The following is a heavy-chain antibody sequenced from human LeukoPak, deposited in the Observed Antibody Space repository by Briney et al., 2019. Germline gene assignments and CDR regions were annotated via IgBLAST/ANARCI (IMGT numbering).Heavy chain of an antibody. D-gene: IGHD3-22*01. J-gene: IGHJ4*02. V-gene: IGHV4-59*01. CDR1: GGSISSYY. Sequence: TETLSLTCTVSGGSISSYYWSWIRQPPGKGLEWIGYIYYSGSTNYNPSLKSRVTISVDTSKNQFSLKLSSVTAADTAVYYCARVVYDSSGYELDYWGQGTLVTVSS. CDR3: ARVVYDSSGYELDY. CDR2: IYYSGST.